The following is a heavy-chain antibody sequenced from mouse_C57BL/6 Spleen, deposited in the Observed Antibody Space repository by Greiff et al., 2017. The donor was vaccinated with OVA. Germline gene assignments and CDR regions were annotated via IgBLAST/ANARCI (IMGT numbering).Heavy chain of an antibody. Sequence: VQLQQPGAELVRPGSSVKLSCKASGYTFTSYWMHWVKQRPIQGLEWIGNIDPSDSETHYNQKFKDKATLTVDKSSSTAYMQLSSLTSEDSAVYYCARGRNDGYLFADWGQGTLVTVSA. D-gene: IGHD2-3*01. CDR2: IDPSDSET. CDR3: ARGRNDGYLFAD. V-gene: IGHV1-52*01. J-gene: IGHJ3*01. CDR1: GYTFTSYW.